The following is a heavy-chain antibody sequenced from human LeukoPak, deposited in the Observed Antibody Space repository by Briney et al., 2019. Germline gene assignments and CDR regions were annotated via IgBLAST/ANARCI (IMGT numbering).Heavy chain of an antibody. CDR1: GYTFTGYY. V-gene: IGHV1-2*02. J-gene: IGHJ4*02. Sequence: ASVKVSCKASGYTFTGYYMHWVRQAPGQGLEWMGWINPNHGDTNYAQKFQDRVSMTRDTSISTAYMELSRLRSDDTAVYYCARATYSSSSVFLDYWGQGTLVTVSS. CDR2: INPNHGDT. CDR3: ARATYSSSSVFLDY. D-gene: IGHD6-6*01.